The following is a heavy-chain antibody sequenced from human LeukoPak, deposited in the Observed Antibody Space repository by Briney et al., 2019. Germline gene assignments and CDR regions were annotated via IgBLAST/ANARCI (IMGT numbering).Heavy chain of an antibody. CDR1: GFTFSTYG. CDR3: VKERGPFDAFDI. CDR2: IWSDGNNK. V-gene: IGHV3-33*06. Sequence: GGSLRLSCAATGFTFSTYGIHWVRQAPGKGLEWVAVIWSDGNNKFYADSVKGRFTCSRDNSRNTLSLQMNSLRAEDTAVYYCVKERGPFDAFDIWGQGTMVTVSS. J-gene: IGHJ3*02.